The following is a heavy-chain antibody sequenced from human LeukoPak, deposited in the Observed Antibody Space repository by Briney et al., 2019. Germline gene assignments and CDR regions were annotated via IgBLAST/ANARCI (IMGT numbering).Heavy chain of an antibody. CDR3: VRDLDWGAFDV. V-gene: IGHV3-11*01. CDR2: ISGSGSDM. CDR1: GFGFSDSY. Sequence: PGGSLRLSCVVSGFGFSDSYMTWIRQTPGKGLEWLAYISGSGSDMYYADSVRGRFTISRDNRKSTVSLQMNSLRAEDTALYYCVRDLDWGAFDVWGQGRMVTVSS. J-gene: IGHJ3*01. D-gene: IGHD3/OR15-3a*01.